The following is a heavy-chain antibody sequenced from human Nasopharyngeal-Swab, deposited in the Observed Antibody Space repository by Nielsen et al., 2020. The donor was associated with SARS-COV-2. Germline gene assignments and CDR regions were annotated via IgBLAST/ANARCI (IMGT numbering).Heavy chain of an antibody. D-gene: IGHD3-3*01. Sequence: GESLKISCAASGFTFSSYSMNWVRQAPGKGLEWVSYISSSSSTIYYADSVKGRFTISRDNAKNSLYLQMNSLRAEDTAVYYCARARGINLGLGVVGDMDVWGKGTTVTVSS. V-gene: IGHV3-48*01. CDR2: ISSSSSTI. J-gene: IGHJ6*03. CDR1: GFTFSSYS. CDR3: ARARGINLGLGVVGDMDV.